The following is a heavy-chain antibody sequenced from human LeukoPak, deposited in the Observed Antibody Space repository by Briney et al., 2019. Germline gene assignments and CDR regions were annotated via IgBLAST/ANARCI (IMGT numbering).Heavy chain of an antibody. V-gene: IGHV1-46*01. CDR2: INPSGGST. J-gene: IGHJ6*03. CDR3: ARAVRYCSSTSCYKNDYYYYMDV. Sequence: ASVKISCKASGYTFTSYYMHWVRQAPGQGLEWMGIINPSGGSTSYAQKFQGRVTMTGDTSTSTVYMELSSLRSEDTAVYYCARAVRYCSSTSCYKNDYYYYMDVWGKGTTVTVSS. CDR1: GYTFTSYY. D-gene: IGHD2-2*02.